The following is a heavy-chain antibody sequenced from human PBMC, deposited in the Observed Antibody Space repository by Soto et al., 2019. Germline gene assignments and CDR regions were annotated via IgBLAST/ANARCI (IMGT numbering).Heavy chain of an antibody. J-gene: IGHJ4*02. D-gene: IGHD5-12*01. CDR1: GGSISSYY. CDR2: IYYSGST. Sequence: SETLSLTCTVSGGSISSYYWSWIRQPPGKGLEWIGYIYYSGSTNYNPSLKSRVTISVDTSKNQFSLKLSSVTAADTAVYYCARARVVATDPTAFDYWGQGTLVTVSS. CDR3: ARARVVATDPTAFDY. V-gene: IGHV4-59*01.